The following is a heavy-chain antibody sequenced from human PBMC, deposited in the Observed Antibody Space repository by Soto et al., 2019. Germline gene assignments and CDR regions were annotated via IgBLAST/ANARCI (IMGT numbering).Heavy chain of an antibody. CDR2: IVPMFGTP. D-gene: IGHD6-19*01. J-gene: IGHJ6*02. V-gene: IGHV1-69*01. CDR1: GGTFAGFI. Sequence: QVQLVQSGAEVKEPGSSVKVSCKASGGTFAGFIMNWVRQTPGQGLEWMGGIVPMFGTPTYAERFKGRVTISATGSTGTAYMELTSLRSEDTAVYYCARNGTYSSSLSQYSGMDVWGQGTTVTVS. CDR3: ARNGTYSSSLSQYSGMDV.